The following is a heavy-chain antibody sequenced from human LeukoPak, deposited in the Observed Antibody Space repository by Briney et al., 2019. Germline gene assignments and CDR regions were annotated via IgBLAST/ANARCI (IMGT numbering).Heavy chain of an antibody. CDR2: INPSGGST. V-gene: IGHV1-46*01. Sequence: ASVKVSCKTSGYTFTSYYIHWVRQAPGRGLEWMGIINPSGGSTSYAQKFQGRVTMTRDTSTSTVYMYLSSLRSEDTAVYYCARDSLYGVVDYWGQGTLVTVSS. J-gene: IGHJ4*02. D-gene: IGHD4-17*01. CDR3: ARDSLYGVVDY. CDR1: GYTFTSYY.